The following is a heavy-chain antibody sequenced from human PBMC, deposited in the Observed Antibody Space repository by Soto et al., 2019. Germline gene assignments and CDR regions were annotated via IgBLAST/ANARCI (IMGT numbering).Heavy chain of an antibody. Sequence: GGALRLSCAACGFTCSSDSMNWVRQAPGKGLEWVSSISSGSSYIYYADSVKGRFTISRDNAKNSLYLQMNSLRAEDTAVYYCARSSGGSGKLWNYYGMDVWGQGT. D-gene: IGHD3-10*01. CDR2: ISSGSSYI. V-gene: IGHV3-21*06. J-gene: IGHJ6*02. CDR3: ARSSGGSGKLWNYYGMDV. CDR1: GFTCSSDS.